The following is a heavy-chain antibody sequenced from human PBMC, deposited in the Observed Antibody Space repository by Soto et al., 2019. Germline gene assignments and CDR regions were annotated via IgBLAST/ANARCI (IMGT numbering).Heavy chain of an antibody. D-gene: IGHD7-27*01. J-gene: IGHJ4*02. CDR1: GGSISSGDYY. Sequence: PSETLSLTCTVSGGSISSGDYYWSWIRQPPGKGLEWIGYIYYSGSTYYNPSLKSRVTISVDTSKNQFSLKLSSVTAADTAVYYCARVTGDDYDTFAYWGQGTLVTVSS. CDR2: IYYSGST. V-gene: IGHV4-30-4*01. CDR3: ARVTGDDYDTFAY.